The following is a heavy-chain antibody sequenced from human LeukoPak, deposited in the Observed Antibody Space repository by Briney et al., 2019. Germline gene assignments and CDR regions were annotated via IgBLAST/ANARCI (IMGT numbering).Heavy chain of an antibody. CDR1: AFTFTEYY. Sequence: ASVKVSCKTSAFTFTEYYIHWVRQAPGQGLEWLAWINPKSGATNYTQKFQGRVTLTRDTSIKTAYLEVTSLRYDDTAVYFCARDWVAPNADAPGHYTHLDYWGQGTLVTVSS. V-gene: IGHV1-2*02. J-gene: IGHJ4*02. CDR2: INPKSGAT. CDR3: ARDWVAPNADAPGHYTHLDY. D-gene: IGHD3/OR15-3a*01.